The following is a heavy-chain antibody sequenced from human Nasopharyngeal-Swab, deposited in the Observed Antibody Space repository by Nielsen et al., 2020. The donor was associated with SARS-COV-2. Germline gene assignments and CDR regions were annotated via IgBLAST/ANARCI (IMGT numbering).Heavy chain of an antibody. CDR3: AKAPGYASGKGYFHH. J-gene: IGHJ1*01. CDR1: GLSFNNYG. Sequence: GGSLRLSCAASGLSFNNYGMHWVRQAPGKGLEWVAVISYEGSKKYYVDSVRGRFIISRDYSKNTLFLQMNSLRPEDTAFYYCAKAPGYASGKGYFHHWGQGTLVTVSS. V-gene: IGHV3-30*18. D-gene: IGHD3-10*01. CDR2: ISYEGSKK.